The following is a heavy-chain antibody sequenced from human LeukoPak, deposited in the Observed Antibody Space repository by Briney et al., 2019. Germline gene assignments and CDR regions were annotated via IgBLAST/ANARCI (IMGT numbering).Heavy chain of an antibody. CDR3: AREGQQLVLKTLYYFDY. D-gene: IGHD6-13*01. Sequence: SQTLSLTCAISGDSVSSNSAAWNWIRQSPSRGLEWLGRTYYRSKWYNDYAVSVKSRITINPDTSKNQFSLQLNSVTPEDTAVYYCAREGQQLVLKTLYYFDYWGQGTLVTVSS. CDR1: GDSVSSNSAA. CDR2: TYYRSKWYN. J-gene: IGHJ4*02. V-gene: IGHV6-1*01.